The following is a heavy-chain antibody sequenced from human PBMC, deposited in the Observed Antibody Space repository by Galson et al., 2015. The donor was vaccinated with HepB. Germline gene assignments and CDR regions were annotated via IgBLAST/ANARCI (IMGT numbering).Heavy chain of an antibody. V-gene: IGHV3-33*08. Sequence: SLRLSCAASGFTFRNYGMHWVRQAPGKGLEWVALIWFDGSKEYYADSIKGRFTISRDNSKTTVFLQLTGLGVDDTATYYCARGYSGNIWHFDLWGPGTLVAVSS. D-gene: IGHD3-10*01. J-gene: IGHJ2*01. CDR3: ARGYSGNIWHFDL. CDR1: GFTFRNYG. CDR2: IWFDGSKE.